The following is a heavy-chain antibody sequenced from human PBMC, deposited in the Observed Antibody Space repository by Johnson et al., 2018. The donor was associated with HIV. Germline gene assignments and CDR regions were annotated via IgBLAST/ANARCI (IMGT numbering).Heavy chain of an antibody. J-gene: IGHJ3*01. D-gene: IGHD3-10*01. Sequence: QVQLVESGGGVVQPGRSLRLSCAASGFTFSSYGMHWVRQAPGKGLEWVAVIWYDGSNKYYAESVKGRFPVSRDNSKNTLYMQMNSLRTEDTAVYYCAREGGGTLVLGDEGAFDVWGQGTMVSVSS. CDR1: GFTFSSYG. CDR2: IWYDGSNK. CDR3: AREGGGTLVLGDEGAFDV. V-gene: IGHV3-33*08.